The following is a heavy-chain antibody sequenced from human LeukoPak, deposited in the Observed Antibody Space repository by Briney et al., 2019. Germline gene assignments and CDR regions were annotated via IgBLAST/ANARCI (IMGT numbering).Heavy chain of an antibody. CDR2: INRIGST. Sequence: SETLSLTCAVSGGSFSGYYWSWVRQPPGKGVERIGEINRIGSTNYNPSLNSRVTMSVDTSTNHFSLKLSSLTAADTAVYYCARATVDSSGYYYVFHFDYWGQGTLVTVSS. D-gene: IGHD3-22*01. CDR3: ARATVDSSGYYYVFHFDY. V-gene: IGHV4-34*01. J-gene: IGHJ4*02. CDR1: GGSFSGYY.